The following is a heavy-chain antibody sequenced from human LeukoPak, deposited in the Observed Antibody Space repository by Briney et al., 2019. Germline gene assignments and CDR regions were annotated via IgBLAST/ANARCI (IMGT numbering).Heavy chain of an antibody. V-gene: IGHV4-59*01. CDR1: GGSISSYY. J-gene: IGHJ5*02. D-gene: IGHD6-13*01. Sequence: SETLSLTCTVSGGSISSYYWSWIRQPPGKGLEWIGYIYYSGSTNYNPSLKSRVTISVDTPKNQFSLKLSSVTAADTAVYYCARGRRAAAGTGWFDPWGQGTLVTVSS. CDR2: IYYSGST. CDR3: ARGRRAAAGTGWFDP.